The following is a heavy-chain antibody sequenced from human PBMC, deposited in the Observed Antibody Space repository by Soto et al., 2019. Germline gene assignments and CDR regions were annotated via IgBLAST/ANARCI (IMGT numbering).Heavy chain of an antibody. V-gene: IGHV3-23*01. Sequence: EVQLLESGGGLVQPGGSLRLSCAASGFTFSSYAMWWVRQPPGKGLECVSAISGGGETTYYADSVKGRFTISRDTSKNTLYLQMNSWRAEDTAVYYCAFHSCSGSYYFDYLGQGPLVNVSS. CDR3: AFHSCSGSYYFDY. J-gene: IGHJ4*02. D-gene: IGHD3-10*02. CDR2: ISGGGETT. CDR1: GFTFSSYA.